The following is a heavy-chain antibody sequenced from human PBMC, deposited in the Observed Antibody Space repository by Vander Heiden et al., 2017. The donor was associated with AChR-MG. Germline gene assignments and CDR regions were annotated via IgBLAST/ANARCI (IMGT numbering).Heavy chain of an antibody. V-gene: IGHV3-23*01. Sequence: EVQLLESGGGLVQPGGSLRLSCQASGFTFRSYAMNWVRQAPGKGLEWVSAISGSGGSTYYADSVKGRFTISRDNSKNTLYLQMNSLRAEDTAVYYCAKDATLLEWELLHYYYYYMDVWGKGTTVTVSS. J-gene: IGHJ6*03. CDR2: ISGSGGST. CDR3: AKDATLLEWELLHYYYYYMDV. CDR1: GFTFRSYA. D-gene: IGHD1-26*01.